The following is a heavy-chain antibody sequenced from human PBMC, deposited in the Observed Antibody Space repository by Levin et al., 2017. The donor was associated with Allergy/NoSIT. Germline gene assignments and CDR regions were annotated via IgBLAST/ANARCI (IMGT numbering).Heavy chain of an antibody. J-gene: IGHJ4*02. CDR1: GGSIRGSSDY. Sequence: SETLSLTCTVSGGSIRGSSDYGGWIRQPPGKGLEWIGSVHYSGSTYYNPSLKSRVTMSVDTSKNQFSLKLNSVTAADTAVYYCARHVGGSSRFDHWGQGTLVTVSS. D-gene: IGHD6-13*01. V-gene: IGHV4-39*01. CDR2: VHYSGST. CDR3: ARHVGGSSRFDH.